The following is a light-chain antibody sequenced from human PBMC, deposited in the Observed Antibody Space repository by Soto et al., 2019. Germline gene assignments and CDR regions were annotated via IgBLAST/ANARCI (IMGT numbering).Light chain of an antibody. CDR2: WAS. V-gene: IGKV4-1*01. J-gene: IGKJ3*01. CDR3: QQYYIYPPA. CDR1: QTILHNSNKKNY. Sequence: DIVMTQSPDSLAVSLGERATFNCNSSQTILHNSNKKNYLAWYQQKPGQSPKLLLYWASTRESGVPDRFSGSGSGTVFTLTISSLQAEDVAVYYCQQYYIYPPAFGLGTKVEIK.